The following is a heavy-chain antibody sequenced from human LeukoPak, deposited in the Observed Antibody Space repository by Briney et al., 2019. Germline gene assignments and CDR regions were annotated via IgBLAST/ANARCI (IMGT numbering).Heavy chain of an antibody. V-gene: IGHV4-59*01. J-gene: IGHJ6*02. Sequence: PSETLSLTCTVSGGSISSYYWSWIRQPPGKGLEWIGYIYYSGSTNYNPSLKSRVTISVDTSKNQFSLKLSSVTAADTAVYYCARVDYDFWSGYPPDQNYYYGMDVWGQGTTVTVSS. D-gene: IGHD3-3*01. CDR1: GGSISSYY. CDR3: ARVDYDFWSGYPPDQNYYYGMDV. CDR2: IYYSGST.